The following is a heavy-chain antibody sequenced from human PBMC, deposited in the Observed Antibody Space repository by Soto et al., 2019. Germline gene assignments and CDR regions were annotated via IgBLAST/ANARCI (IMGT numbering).Heavy chain of an antibody. Sequence: SETLSLTYTVSGGSISSGGYYWSWIRQHPGKGLEWIGYIYYSGSTYYNPSLKSRVTISVDTSKNQFSLKLSSVTAADTAVYYCAASYYDILTGYYNFDYWGQGTLVTVSS. CDR1: GGSISSGGYY. V-gene: IGHV4-31*03. CDR3: AASYYDILTGYYNFDY. D-gene: IGHD3-9*01. J-gene: IGHJ4*02. CDR2: IYYSGST.